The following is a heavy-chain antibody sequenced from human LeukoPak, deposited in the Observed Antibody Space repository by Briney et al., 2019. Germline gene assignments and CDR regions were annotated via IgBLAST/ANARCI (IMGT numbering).Heavy chain of an antibody. D-gene: IGHD5-18*01. CDR3: ARDLGEDTTMIFFDF. J-gene: IGHJ4*02. Sequence: ASVKVSCKASGYTFTSFGIRWVRQAPGQGLEWMGWISAYNGNRKYAQKVQGRVTMTTDTSTSTAYMELRSLRSDDTAVYYCARDLGEDTTMIFFDFWGQGTLVTVSS. CDR2: ISAYNGNR. V-gene: IGHV1-18*01. CDR1: GYTFTSFG.